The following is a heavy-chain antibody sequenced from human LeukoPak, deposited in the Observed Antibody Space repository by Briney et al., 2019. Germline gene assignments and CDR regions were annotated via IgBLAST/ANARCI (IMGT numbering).Heavy chain of an antibody. CDR3: ARDTYYYDSSGYGIPDN. D-gene: IGHD3-22*01. V-gene: IGHV3-7*01. Sequence: PGGSLRLSCAASGFSLSTYWMSWVRQAPGEGLEWVANIKQDGSEQYYGDSVKGRFTISRDNAKNSLYLQMNSLGAEDTAVYYCARDTYYYDSSGYGIPDNWGQGTLVTVSS. CDR2: IKQDGSEQ. J-gene: IGHJ4*02. CDR1: GFSLSTYW.